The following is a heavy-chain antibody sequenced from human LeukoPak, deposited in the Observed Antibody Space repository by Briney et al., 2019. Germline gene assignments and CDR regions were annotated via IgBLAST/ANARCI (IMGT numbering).Heavy chain of an antibody. V-gene: IGHV3-33*01. D-gene: IGHD4-17*01. J-gene: IGHJ4*02. CDR1: GFSFSNYG. Sequence: GGSLRLSCAASGFSFSNYGMHWVRQAPGKGLEWVAVIWYDGSNKYYADSVKGRFTISRDNSKNTLYLQMNSLRAEDTAVYYCARDGGDTVTSPFDYWGQGTLVTVSS. CDR2: IWYDGSNK. CDR3: ARDGGDTVTSPFDY.